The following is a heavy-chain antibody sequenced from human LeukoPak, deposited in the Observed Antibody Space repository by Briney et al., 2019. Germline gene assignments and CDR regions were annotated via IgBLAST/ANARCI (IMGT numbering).Heavy chain of an antibody. CDR3: ARVNCGGDCYSDRGAFDI. CDR1: GGTFSSYT. D-gene: IGHD2-21*02. CDR2: IIPILGTA. V-gene: IGHV1-69*13. Sequence: SVKVSCKASGGTFSSYTITWVRQAPGQGLEWMGGIIPILGTANYAQKFQGRVTITADESTSTAYMELSSLRSEDTAVYYCARVNCGGDCYSDRGAFDIWGQGTMVTVSS. J-gene: IGHJ3*02.